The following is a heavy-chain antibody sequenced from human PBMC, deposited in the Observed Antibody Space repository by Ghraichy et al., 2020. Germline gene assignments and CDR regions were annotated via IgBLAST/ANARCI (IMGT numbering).Heavy chain of an antibody. CDR2: IIPIFGTA. J-gene: IGHJ4*02. V-gene: IGHV1-69*13. Sequence: SVKVSCKASGGTFSSYAISWVRQAPGQGLEWMGGIIPIFGTANYAQKFQGRVTITADESTSTAYMELSSLRSEDTAVYYCARDKGSGSYSWGFDYWGQGTLVTVSS. D-gene: IGHD3-10*01. CDR1: GGTFSSYA. CDR3: ARDKGSGSYSWGFDY.